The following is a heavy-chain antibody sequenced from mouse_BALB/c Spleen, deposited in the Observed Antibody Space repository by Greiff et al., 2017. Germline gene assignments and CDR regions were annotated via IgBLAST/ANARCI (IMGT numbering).Heavy chain of an antibody. CDR2: INPSNGRT. CDR1: GYTFTSYW. CDR3: TRGEYGNYKGYFDV. V-gene: IGHV1S81*02. Sequence: QVQLQQPGAELVKPAASVKLSCKASGYTFTSYWMHWVKQRPGPGLEWIGEINPSNGRTNYNEKFKSKATLTVDKSSSTAYMQLSSLTSEDSAVYYCTRGEYGNYKGYFDVWGAGTTVTVSS. J-gene: IGHJ1*01. D-gene: IGHD2-10*02.